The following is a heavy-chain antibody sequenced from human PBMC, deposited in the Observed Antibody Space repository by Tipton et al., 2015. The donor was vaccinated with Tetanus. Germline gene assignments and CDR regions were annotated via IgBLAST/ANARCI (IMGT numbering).Heavy chain of an antibody. V-gene: IGHV3-33*01. CDR1: GFTFSTHG. D-gene: IGHD2-15*01. CDR2: SWYDGTDT. CDR3: AREADCSGGSCFSGDFDN. Sequence: SLRLSCAASGFTFSTHGIHWVRQAPGKGLEWVAVSWYDGTDTYYADSVKGRFTLSRDNSKNTLYLQMNSLRVEDTAVYYCAREADCSGGSCFSGDFDNWGQGTQVTVSS. J-gene: IGHJ4*02.